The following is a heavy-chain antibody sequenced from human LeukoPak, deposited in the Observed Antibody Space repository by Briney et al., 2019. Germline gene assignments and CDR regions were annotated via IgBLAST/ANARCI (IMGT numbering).Heavy chain of an antibody. J-gene: IGHJ5*02. CDR1: GFTFSSYW. Sequence: GGSLRLSCAASGFTFSSYWMSWVRQAPGKGLEWVANIKQDGSEKYYVDSVKGRFTISRDNSKNTLYLQMNSLRAEDTAVYYCANAATYYDFWSGYWPSWFDPWGQGTLVTVSS. V-gene: IGHV3-7*03. CDR3: ANAATYYDFWSGYWPSWFDP. CDR2: IKQDGSEK. D-gene: IGHD3-3*01.